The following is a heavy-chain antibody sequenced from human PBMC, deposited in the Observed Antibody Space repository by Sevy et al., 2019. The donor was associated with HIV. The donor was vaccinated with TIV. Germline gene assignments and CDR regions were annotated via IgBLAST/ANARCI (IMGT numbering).Heavy chain of an antibody. CDR1: GGSISSGVYS. CDR3: ARDGGTLTTPGAFDF. D-gene: IGHD4-4*01. Sequence: SETLSLTCAVSGGSISSGVYSWNWIRQSPGKGLECIGYMYHTGSTYYNPSLKSRLTMSVDMSKNQFSLKMNSLTAADTAVYYCARDGGTLTTPGAFDFWVQGTMVTVSS. J-gene: IGHJ3*01. CDR2: MYHTGST. V-gene: IGHV4-30-2*06.